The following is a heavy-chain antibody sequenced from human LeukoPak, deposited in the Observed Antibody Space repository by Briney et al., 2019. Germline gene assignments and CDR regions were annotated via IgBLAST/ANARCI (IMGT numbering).Heavy chain of an antibody. V-gene: IGHV1-69*05. CDR3: ARDRRDGYNSPFDY. Sequence: SVKVSCKASGGTFSSYAITWVRQAPGQGLEWMGGIIPIFGTANYAQKFQGRVTITTDESTSTAYMELSSLRSEDTAVYYCARDRRDGYNSPFDYWGQGTLVTVSS. CDR2: IIPIFGTA. CDR1: GGTFSSYA. D-gene: IGHD5-24*01. J-gene: IGHJ4*02.